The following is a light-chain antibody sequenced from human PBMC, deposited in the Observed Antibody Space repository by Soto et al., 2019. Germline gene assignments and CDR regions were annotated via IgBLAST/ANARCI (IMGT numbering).Light chain of an antibody. J-gene: IGLJ3*02. CDR1: SGHSSYA. Sequence: QLVLTQSPSASASLGASVKLTCTLSSGHSSYAIAWHQQQPEKGPRYLMKLNSDGSHSKGDGIPDRFSGSSSGAERYLTISSLQSVDEADYYCQTWATGIHVFGGGTKVTV. CDR2: LNSDGSH. CDR3: QTWATGIHV. V-gene: IGLV4-69*01.